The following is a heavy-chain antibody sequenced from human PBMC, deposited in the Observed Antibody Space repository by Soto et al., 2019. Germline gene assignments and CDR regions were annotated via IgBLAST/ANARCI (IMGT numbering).Heavy chain of an antibody. V-gene: IGHV3-53*01. CDR2: IYSGGGT. J-gene: IGHJ5*02. Sequence: GGSLRLSCAASGLTVSSNYMSWVRQAPGKGLEWVSIIYSGGGTYYADSVRGRFTISRDNSKNTLYLQMNNLRAEDTALYYCARDRGSSWFDPWGQGTLVTASP. CDR3: ARDRGSSWFDP. D-gene: IGHD6-13*01. CDR1: GLTVSSNY.